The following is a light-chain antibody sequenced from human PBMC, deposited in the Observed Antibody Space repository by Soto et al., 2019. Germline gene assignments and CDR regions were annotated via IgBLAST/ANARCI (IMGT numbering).Light chain of an antibody. V-gene: IGLV1-51*01. CDR3: GAWDDSLSAV. Sequence: QLVLTQPPSVSAAPGQKVTISCSGSKSNIGNNYVSWYQHLPGTAPKLLIYDNSKRPTGIPDRFSGSKSGTSATLGITGLQTGDEADYYCGAWDDSLSAVFGGGTKLTVL. CDR1: KSNIGNNY. J-gene: IGLJ2*01. CDR2: DNS.